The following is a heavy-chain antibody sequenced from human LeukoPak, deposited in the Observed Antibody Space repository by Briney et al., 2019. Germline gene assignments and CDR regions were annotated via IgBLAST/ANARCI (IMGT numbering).Heavy chain of an antibody. D-gene: IGHD5-24*01. CDR3: AKGPIRGYFDY. CDR2: ISGSGGRT. J-gene: IGHJ4*02. V-gene: IGHV3-23*01. Sequence: GGSLRLSCTASGFTFSTYSMNWVRQAPGRGLEWVSAISGSGGRTYYADSVKGRFTISRDNSKNTLYLQMNSLRAEDTAVYYCAKGPIRGYFDYWGQGTLVTVSS. CDR1: GFTFSTYS.